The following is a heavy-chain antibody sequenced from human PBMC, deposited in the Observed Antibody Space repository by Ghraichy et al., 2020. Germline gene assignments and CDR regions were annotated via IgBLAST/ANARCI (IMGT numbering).Heavy chain of an antibody. CDR2: VYYTGST. CDR3: ARDLSRYDFWSGSYRADYYYYVMDV. J-gene: IGHJ6*02. V-gene: IGHV4-39*07. Sequence: SETLSLTCTVSGGSISSTSYYWSWIRQPPGKGLDWIGSVYYTGSTHYNPSLRSRVTISADTSKQQFSLKLSSVTAADTAVYYCARDLSRYDFWSGSYRADYYYYVMDVWGHGATVIGSS. D-gene: IGHD3-3*01. CDR1: GGSISSTSYY.